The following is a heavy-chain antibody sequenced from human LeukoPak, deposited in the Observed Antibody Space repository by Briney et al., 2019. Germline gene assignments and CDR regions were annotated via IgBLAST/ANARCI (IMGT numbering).Heavy chain of an antibody. J-gene: IGHJ4*02. V-gene: IGHV4-59*08. CDR3: ARQAAANSIDY. D-gene: IGHD2-2*01. CDR1: GGSISTYY. Sequence: PSETLSLTCTAFGGSISTYYWSWIRQPPGKGLEWIGYIYYSGSTNYNPSLKSRVTISVDTSRNQFSLRLSSATAADTAVYYCARQAAANSIDYWGQGTLVTVSS. CDR2: IYYSGST.